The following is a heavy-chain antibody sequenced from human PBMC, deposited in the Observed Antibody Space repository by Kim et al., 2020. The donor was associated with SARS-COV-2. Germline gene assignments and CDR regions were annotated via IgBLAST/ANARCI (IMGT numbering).Heavy chain of an antibody. Sequence: SETLSLTCTVSGGSISSYYWSWIRQPPGKGLEWIGYIYYSGSTNYNPSLKSRVTISVDTSKNQFSLKLSSVTAADTAVYYGARVNSSGYYWGYYYYGMDVWGQGTTVTVSS. CDR2: IYYSGST. J-gene: IGHJ6*02. CDR1: GGSISSYY. D-gene: IGHD3-22*01. V-gene: IGHV4-59*01. CDR3: ARVNSSGYYWGYYYYGMDV.